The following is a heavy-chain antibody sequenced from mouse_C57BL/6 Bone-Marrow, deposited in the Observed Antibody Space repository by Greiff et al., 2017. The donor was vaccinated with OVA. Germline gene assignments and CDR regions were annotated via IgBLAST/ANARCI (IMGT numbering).Heavy chain of an antibody. CDR3: ASLLNYGSLFDY. CDR1: GYTFTSYW. J-gene: IGHJ2*01. V-gene: IGHV1-50*01. CDR2: IDPSDSYT. D-gene: IGHD1-1*01. Sequence: QVHVKQPGAELVKPGASVKLSCKASGYTFTSYWMQWVKQRPGQGLEWIGEIDPSDSYTNYNQKFKGKATLTVDTSSSTAYMQLSSLTSEDSAVYYCASLLNYGSLFDYWGQGTTLTVSS.